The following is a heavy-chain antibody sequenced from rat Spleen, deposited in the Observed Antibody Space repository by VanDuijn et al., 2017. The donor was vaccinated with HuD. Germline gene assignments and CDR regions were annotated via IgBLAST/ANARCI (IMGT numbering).Heavy chain of an antibody. CDR3: TRGGYFRH. Sequence: EVQLVESDGGLVQPGRSLKLSCVASGFTFNDCYMAWVRQAPTKGLEWVATISYDGSSTYYRDSVKGRFTISRDNAKSTLYLQMDSLRSEDTATYYCTRGGYFRHWGQGVMVTVSS. CDR2: ISYDGSST. D-gene: IGHD2-5*01. J-gene: IGHJ2*01. CDR1: GFTFNDCY. V-gene: IGHV5-29*01.